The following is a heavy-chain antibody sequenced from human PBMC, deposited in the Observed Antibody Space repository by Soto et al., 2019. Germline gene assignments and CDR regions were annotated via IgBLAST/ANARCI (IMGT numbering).Heavy chain of an antibody. V-gene: IGHV3-33*06. CDR3: AKGPQSSAWLSYYFDY. J-gene: IGHJ4*02. CDR2: IWYDGSNK. D-gene: IGHD6-19*01. CDR1: GFTFSSYG. Sequence: PGGSLRLSCAASGFTFSSYGMHWVRQAPGKGLEWGAVIWYDGSNKYYADSVKGRFTISRDNSKNTLYLQMNSLRAEDTAEYCCAKGPQSSAWLSYYFDYWGQGTLVTVSS.